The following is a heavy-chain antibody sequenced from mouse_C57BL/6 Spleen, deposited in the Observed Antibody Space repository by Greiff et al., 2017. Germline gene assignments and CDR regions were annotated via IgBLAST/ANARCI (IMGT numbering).Heavy chain of an antibody. D-gene: IGHD1-2*01. V-gene: IGHV1-50*01. CDR3: ARYGYLYAMDY. CDR1: GYTFTSYW. J-gene: IGHJ4*01. CDR2: IDPSDSYT. Sequence: VQLQQPGAELVKPGASVKLSCKASGYTFTSYWMQWVKQRPGQGLEWIGEIDPSDSYTNYNQKFKGKATLTVDTSSSTAYMQLSSLTSEDSAVYYCARYGYLYAMDYWSQGTSVTVSS.